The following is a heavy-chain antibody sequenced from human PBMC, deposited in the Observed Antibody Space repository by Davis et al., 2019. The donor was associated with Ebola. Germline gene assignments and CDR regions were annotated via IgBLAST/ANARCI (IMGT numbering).Heavy chain of an antibody. CDR3: ARMYSYGTKLRYFDY. CDR1: GGSVSSGSYY. Sequence: PGGSLRLSCTVSGGSVSSGSYYWSWIRQPPGKGLERIGYSYYSGSTNYNPSLKSRVTISVDTSKNQFSLKLSSVTAADTAVYYCARMYSYGTKLRYFDYWGQGTLVTVSS. V-gene: IGHV4-61*01. D-gene: IGHD5-18*01. J-gene: IGHJ4*02. CDR2: SYYSGST.